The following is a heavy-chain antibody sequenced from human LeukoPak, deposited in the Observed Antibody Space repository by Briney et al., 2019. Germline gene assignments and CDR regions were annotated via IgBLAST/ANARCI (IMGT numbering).Heavy chain of an antibody. Sequence: GGSLRLSCAASGFTFSDYYMSWIRQAPGKGLEWVSYISSSGSTIYCADSVKGRFTISRDNAKNSLYLQMNSLRAEDTAVYCCARACGGDCYWKYFDYWGQGTLVTVSS. CDR1: GFTFSDYY. V-gene: IGHV3-11*04. J-gene: IGHJ4*02. CDR2: ISSSGSTI. CDR3: ARACGGDCYWKYFDY. D-gene: IGHD2-21*01.